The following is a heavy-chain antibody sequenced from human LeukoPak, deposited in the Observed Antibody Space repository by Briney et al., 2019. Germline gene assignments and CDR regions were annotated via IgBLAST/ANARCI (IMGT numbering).Heavy chain of an antibody. CDR1: GFTFSSYA. CDR3: AKDGAPQQLVIY. V-gene: IGHV3-23*01. CDR2: ISASGGTT. D-gene: IGHD6-13*01. J-gene: IGHJ4*02. Sequence: QPGESLRLSCAASGFTFSSYAMTWVAQAPGKGLEWVSVISASGGTTYYADSVKGRFTISRDNAKNTLYLQMNSLRAEDTAIYYCAKDGAPQQLVIYWGRGTLVTVSS.